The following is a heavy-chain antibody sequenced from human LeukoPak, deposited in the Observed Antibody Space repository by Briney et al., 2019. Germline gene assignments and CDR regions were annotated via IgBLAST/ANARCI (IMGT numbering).Heavy chain of an antibody. CDR1: GFTFSSYG. Sequence: GGSLRLSCAASGFTFSSYGMHWVRQAPGKGLEWVAVISYDGSNKHYADSVKGRFTISRDNSKNTLYLQMNSLRAEDTAVYYCARGVRFLEWPSKNYYGMDVWGQGTTVTVSS. CDR2: ISYDGSNK. CDR3: ARGVRFLEWPSKNYYGMDV. V-gene: IGHV3-30*03. D-gene: IGHD3-3*01. J-gene: IGHJ6*02.